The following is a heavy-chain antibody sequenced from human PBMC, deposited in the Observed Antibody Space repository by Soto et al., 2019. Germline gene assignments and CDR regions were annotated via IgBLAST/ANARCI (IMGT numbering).Heavy chain of an antibody. Sequence: QVQLQQWGAGLLKPSETLSLTCAVYGGSFSGYNWSWIRQPPGKGLEWIGEINHSGSTNYNPSLKSRVTISVDTSKNQVSLKRSSVTAADTAVYYCARDPYNSSQGWFDPWGQGTLVTVSS. J-gene: IGHJ5*02. CDR3: ARDPYNSSQGWFDP. CDR1: GGSFSGYN. CDR2: INHSGST. D-gene: IGHD1-20*01. V-gene: IGHV4-34*01.